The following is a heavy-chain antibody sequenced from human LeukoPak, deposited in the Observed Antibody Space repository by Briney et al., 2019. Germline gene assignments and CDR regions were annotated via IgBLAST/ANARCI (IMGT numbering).Heavy chain of an antibody. V-gene: IGHV1-69*13. Sequence: ASVKVSCKASGGTFSSYAISWVRQASGQGLEWMGGIIPIFGTANYAQKFQGRVTITADESTSTAYMELSSLRSEDTAVYYCARAFIAARQGAPHYYYYMDVWGKGTTVTVSS. CDR1: GGTFSSYA. CDR3: ARAFIAARQGAPHYYYYMDV. D-gene: IGHD6-6*01. CDR2: IIPIFGTA. J-gene: IGHJ6*03.